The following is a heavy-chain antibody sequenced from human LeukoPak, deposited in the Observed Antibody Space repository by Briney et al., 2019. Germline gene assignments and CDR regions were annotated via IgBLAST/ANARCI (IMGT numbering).Heavy chain of an antibody. CDR1: GGSISSSSYY. V-gene: IGHV4-39*07. CDR2: IYYSGST. J-gene: IGHJ4*02. D-gene: IGHD1-7*01. CDR3: ARINWNSVTPDY. Sequence: SETLSLTCTVSGGSISSSSYYWGWIRQPLGKGLEWIGSIYYSGSTYYNPSLKSRVTISVDTSKNQFSLKLSSVTAADTAVYYCARINWNSVTPDYWGQGTLVTVSS.